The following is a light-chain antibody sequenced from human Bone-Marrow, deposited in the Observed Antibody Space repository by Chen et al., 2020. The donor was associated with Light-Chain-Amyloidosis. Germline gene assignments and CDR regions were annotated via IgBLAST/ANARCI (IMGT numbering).Light chain of an antibody. CDR2: GSS. CDR3: QQYGTSPLT. J-gene: IGKJ4*01. V-gene: IGKV3-20*01. Sequence: EIVLTQSPGTLSLSPGEGANLSCRASQTISSNYLTWYQQKFGQAPGLLIYGSSSRATGIPDRFSGSGSGTDFTLTINRLEPEDFAMYYCQQYGTSPLTFGGGTKVEI. CDR1: QTISSNY.